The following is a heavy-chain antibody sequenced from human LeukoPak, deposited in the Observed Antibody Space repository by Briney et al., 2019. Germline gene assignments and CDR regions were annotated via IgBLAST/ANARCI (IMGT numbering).Heavy chain of an antibody. Sequence: GDSLRLSCAASGFTFTKYWMTWVRQAPGKGLEWVGNIKQDGSDKNYMDSVKGRFTISRDNTKNSVYLQISSLRAEDTAVYYCARLRGYSYGYADYWGQGILVTVSS. CDR2: IKQDGSDK. V-gene: IGHV3-7*01. D-gene: IGHD5-18*01. J-gene: IGHJ4*02. CDR1: GFTFTKYW. CDR3: ARLRGYSYGYADY.